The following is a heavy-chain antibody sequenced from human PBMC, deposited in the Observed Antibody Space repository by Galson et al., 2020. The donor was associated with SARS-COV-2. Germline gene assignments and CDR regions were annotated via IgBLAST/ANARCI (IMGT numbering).Heavy chain of an antibody. J-gene: IGHJ4*02. D-gene: IGHD3-10*01. V-gene: IGHV3-49*03. CDR3: ARGSPPYFDD. CDR2: IRHKSLGGSA. CDR1: ALTFGDFA. Sequence: SCTTSALTFGDFAVSWFRQAPGKGLEWLGFIRHKSLGGSAEYAASVKGRVAMSRDDSKSVAYLQMNRLRVDDTGMYYCARGSPPYFDDWGQGALVTVSS.